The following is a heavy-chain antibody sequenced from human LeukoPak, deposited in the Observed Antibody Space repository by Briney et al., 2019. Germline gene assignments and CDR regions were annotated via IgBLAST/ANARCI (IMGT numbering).Heavy chain of an antibody. CDR3: ASGGKFGESSFDY. Sequence: GGSLRLSCAASGFTFSNAWMSWVRQAPGKGLEWVAVIWYDGSNKYYADSVKGRFTISRDNSKNTLYLQMNSLRAEDTAVYYCASGGKFGESSFDYWGQGTLVTVSS. CDR2: IWYDGSNK. CDR1: GFTFSNAW. D-gene: IGHD3-10*01. J-gene: IGHJ4*02. V-gene: IGHV3-33*08.